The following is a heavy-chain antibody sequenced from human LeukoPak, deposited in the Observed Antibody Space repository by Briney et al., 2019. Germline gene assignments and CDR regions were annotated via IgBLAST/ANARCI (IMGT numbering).Heavy chain of an antibody. D-gene: IGHD3-10*01. CDR1: GFTFSSYA. V-gene: IGHV3-23*01. J-gene: IGHJ4*02. CDR3: AKATLVRGVITFDY. Sequence: PGGSLRLSCAASGFTFSSYAMSWVRQAPGKGLEWVSAISGSGGSTYYADSVKGRFTISRDNSKNTLYLQMNSLGAEDTAVYYCAKATLVRGVITFDYWGQGTLVTVSS. CDR2: ISGSGGST.